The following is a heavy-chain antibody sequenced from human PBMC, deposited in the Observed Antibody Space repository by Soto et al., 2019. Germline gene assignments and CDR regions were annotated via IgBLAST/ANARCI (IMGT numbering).Heavy chain of an antibody. Sequence: PSETLSLTCTVSGGSISSSSYYWGWIRQPPGKGLEWIGSIYYSGSTYYNPSLKSRVTISVDTSKNQFSLKLSSVTAADTAVYYCARNTYHIDYWGQGTLVTSPQ. D-gene: IGHD2-2*01. CDR1: GGSISSSSYY. CDR3: ARNTYHIDY. J-gene: IGHJ4*02. CDR2: IYYSGST. V-gene: IGHV4-39*01.